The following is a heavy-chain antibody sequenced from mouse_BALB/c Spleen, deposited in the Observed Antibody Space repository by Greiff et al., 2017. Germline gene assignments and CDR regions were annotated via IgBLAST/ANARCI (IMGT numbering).Heavy chain of an antibody. CDR3: ARERPLYYYGSSPYAMDY. D-gene: IGHD1-1*01. J-gene: IGHJ4*01. Sequence: VQRVESGPGLVAPSQSLSITCTVSGFSLTSYGVHWVRQPPGKGLEWLGVIWAGGSTNYNSALMSRLSISKDNSKSQVFLKMNSLQTDDTAMYYCARERPLYYYGSSPYAMDYWGQGTSVTVSS. V-gene: IGHV2-9*02. CDR2: IWAGGST. CDR1: GFSLTSYG.